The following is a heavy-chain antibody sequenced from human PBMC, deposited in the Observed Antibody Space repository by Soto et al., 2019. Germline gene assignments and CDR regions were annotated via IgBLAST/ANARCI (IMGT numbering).Heavy chain of an antibody. CDR3: ARYRKYQLRYYYYGMDV. D-gene: IGHD2-2*01. V-gene: IGHV3-30-3*01. CDR1: GFTFSSYA. Sequence: GGSLRLSCAASGFTFSSYAMHWVRQAPGKGLEWVAVISYDGSNKYYADSVKGRFTISRDNSKNTLYLQMNSLRAEDTAVYYCARYRKYQLRYYYYGMDVWGQGTTVTVSS. CDR2: ISYDGSNK. J-gene: IGHJ6*02.